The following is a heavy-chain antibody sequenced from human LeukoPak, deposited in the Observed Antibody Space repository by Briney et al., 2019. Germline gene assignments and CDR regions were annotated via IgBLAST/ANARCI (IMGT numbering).Heavy chain of an antibody. CDR1: GFSLTTSGMC. J-gene: IGHJ4*02. D-gene: IGHD6-13*01. Sequence: SGPTLVNPTQTLTLTCTFSGFSLTTSGMCVSGIRQTPEKALEWLALIDWDDDEYYSTSLKTRLTISKDTSKNQVVLTMTNMDPVDTATYYCARIPSSSWTFDYWGQGTLVTVSS. CDR3: ARIPSSSWTFDY. V-gene: IGHV2-70*01. CDR2: IDWDDDE.